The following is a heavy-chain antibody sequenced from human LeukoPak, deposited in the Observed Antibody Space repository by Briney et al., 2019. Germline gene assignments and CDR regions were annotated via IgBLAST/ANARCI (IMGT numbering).Heavy chain of an antibody. V-gene: IGHV1-24*01. CDR2: FDPEDGET. D-gene: IGHD2-15*01. J-gene: IGHJ3*02. CDR3: ARDVGGYCSGGSCYARGDAFDI. Sequence: ASVKASCKVSGYTLTELSMHWVRQAPGKGLEWMGGFDPEDGETIYAQKLQGRVTMTTDTSTSTAYMELRSLRSDDTAVYYCARDVGGYCSGGSCYARGDAFDIWGQGTMVTVSS. CDR1: GYTLTELS.